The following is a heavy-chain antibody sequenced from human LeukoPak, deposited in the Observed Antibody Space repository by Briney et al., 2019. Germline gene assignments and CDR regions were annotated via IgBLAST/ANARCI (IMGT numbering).Heavy chain of an antibody. CDR3: ARVHVLRYFDWLFKFDY. CDR1: GGSFSGYY. V-gene: IGHV4-59*01. D-gene: IGHD3-9*01. J-gene: IGHJ4*02. Sequence: SETLSLTCAVYGGSFSGYYWSWIRQPPGKGLEWIGYIYYSGSTNYNPSLKSRVTISVDTSKNQFSLKLSSVTAADTAVYYCARVHVLRYFDWLFKFDYWGQGTLVTVSS. CDR2: IYYSGST.